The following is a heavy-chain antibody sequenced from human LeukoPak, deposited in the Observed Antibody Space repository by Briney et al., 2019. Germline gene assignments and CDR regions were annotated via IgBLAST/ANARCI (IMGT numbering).Heavy chain of an antibody. V-gene: IGHV1-8*02. CDR1: GGTFSSYA. J-gene: IGHJ4*02. CDR2: MSPNSGDT. Sequence: ASVKVSCKASGGTFSSYAISWVRQATGQGLEWMGWMSPNSGDTGYAQKFQGRVTMTSDSSISTAYMELSSLRSEDTAIYYCVRTPPNWGFDYWGQGTLVTVSS. D-gene: IGHD7-27*01. CDR3: VRTPPNWGFDY.